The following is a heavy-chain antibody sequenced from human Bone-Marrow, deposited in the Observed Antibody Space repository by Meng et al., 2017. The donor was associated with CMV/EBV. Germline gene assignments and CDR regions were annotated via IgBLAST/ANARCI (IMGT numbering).Heavy chain of an antibody. CDR3: ARDRDFGVVIGANWYFDL. D-gene: IGHD3-3*01. CDR1: GFTFSNYA. V-gene: IGHV3-30*04. CDR2: ISYDGSKE. Sequence: GESLKISCAASGFTFSNYAVHWIRQAPGKGLEWVAVISYDGSKEYYADSVKGRFTISRDNSKNTLYLQMNSLRTEDTAVYSCARDRDFGVVIGANWYFDLWGRGNLV. J-gene: IGHJ2*01.